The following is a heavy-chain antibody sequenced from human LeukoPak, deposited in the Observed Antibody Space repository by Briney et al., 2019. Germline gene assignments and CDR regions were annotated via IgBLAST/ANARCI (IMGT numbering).Heavy chain of an antibody. CDR1: GYTFTGYY. CDR2: INPNSGGT. V-gene: IGHV1-2*02. J-gene: IGHJ4*02. Sequence: GSVKVSCKASGYTFTGYYMHWVRQAPGQGLEWMGWINPNSGGTNYAQKFQGRVTMTRDTSISTAYMELSRLRSDDTAVYYCAREAAAAVYFDHWGQGTLVTVSS. D-gene: IGHD6-13*01. CDR3: AREAAAAVYFDH.